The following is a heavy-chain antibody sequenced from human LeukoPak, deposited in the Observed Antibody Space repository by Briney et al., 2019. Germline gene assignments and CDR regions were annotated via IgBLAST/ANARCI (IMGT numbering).Heavy chain of an antibody. CDR2: IWYDGSNK. CDR1: GFTFSSYG. Sequence: GGSLRLSCAASGFTFSSYGMHWVRQAPGKGLEWVAVIWYDGSNKYYADSVKGRFTISRDNSKNTLYLQMNSVRVDDTAVYYCARDRGRYYDSRGFYWGYYFDSWGQGILVTVST. CDR3: ARDRGRYYDSRGFYWGYYFDS. J-gene: IGHJ4*02. D-gene: IGHD3-22*01. V-gene: IGHV3-33*01.